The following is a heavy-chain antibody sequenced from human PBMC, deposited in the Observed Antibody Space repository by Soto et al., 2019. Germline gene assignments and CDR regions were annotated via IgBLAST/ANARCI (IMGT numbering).Heavy chain of an antibody. CDR1: GFTFDDYA. V-gene: IGHV3-9*01. J-gene: IGHJ6*02. Sequence: HPGGSLRLSCAASGFTFDDYAMHWVRQAPGKGLEWVSGISWNSGSIGYADSVKGRFTISRDNAKNSLYLQMNSLRAEDTAVYYCAREGGPPDCSGGSCYYGYYYGMDVWGQGTTVTVSS. D-gene: IGHD2-15*01. CDR3: AREGGPPDCSGGSCYYGYYYGMDV. CDR2: ISWNSGSI.